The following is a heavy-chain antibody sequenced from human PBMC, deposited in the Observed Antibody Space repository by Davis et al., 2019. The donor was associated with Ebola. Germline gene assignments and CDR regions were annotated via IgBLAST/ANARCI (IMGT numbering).Heavy chain of an antibody. V-gene: IGHV3-23*01. CDR1: GFTFTNYA. D-gene: IGHD1-14*01. Sequence: GESLKISCAASGFTFTNYAMNWVRQAPGKGLEWVAVISGSDNRTYYADSVKGRLTISRDNSKNTLYLQMNGLRADDTAVYYCARDVPGNPYYFDYWGQGTLVTVSS. CDR2: ISGSDNRT. J-gene: IGHJ4*02. CDR3: ARDVPGNPYYFDY.